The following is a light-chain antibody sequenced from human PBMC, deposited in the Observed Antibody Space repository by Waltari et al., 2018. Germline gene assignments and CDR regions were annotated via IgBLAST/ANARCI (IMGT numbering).Light chain of an antibody. CDR1: QSLLESDGKTY. CDR3: MQGIHLPLT. J-gene: IGKJ4*01. Sequence: ETVMTQTPVSLSVTPGQPASMSCTSSQSLLESDGKTYLHWYLQKPGQSPQLLNYDVSSRFSGVPDRFSGSGSGTDFTLRISRVEAEDVGVYYCMQGIHLPLTFGGGTKVEMK. CDR2: DVS. V-gene: IGKV2-29*02.